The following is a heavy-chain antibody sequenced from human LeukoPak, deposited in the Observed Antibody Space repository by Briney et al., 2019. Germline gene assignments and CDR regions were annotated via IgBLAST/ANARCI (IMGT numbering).Heavy chain of an antibody. J-gene: IGHJ4*02. CDR1: GFTFSSYA. D-gene: IGHD1/OR15-1a*01. Sequence: GGSLRLSCSASGFTFSSYAMHWVRQAPGKGLEYVPAISSNGGSTYYADSVKGRFTISRDNSKNTLYLQMSCLRAEDTAVYYCVKDYNWNIFHYWGQGTLVTVSS. CDR2: ISSNGGST. V-gene: IGHV3-64D*09. CDR3: VKDYNWNIFHY.